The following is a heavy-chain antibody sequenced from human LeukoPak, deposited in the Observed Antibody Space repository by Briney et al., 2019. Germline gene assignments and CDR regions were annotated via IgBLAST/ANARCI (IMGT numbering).Heavy chain of an antibody. D-gene: IGHD3-22*01. CDR3: ARNHMPHYDSSGYYLPGGDFDY. V-gene: IGHV1-69*13. J-gene: IGHJ4*02. CDR2: IIPIFGTA. Sequence: SVKVSCKASGGTFSSYAISWVRQAPGQGLEWMGGIIPIFGTANYAQKFQGRVTITADESTSTAYMELSSLRSEDTAVFYCARNHMPHYDSSGYYLPGGDFDYWGQGTLVTVSS. CDR1: GGTFSSYA.